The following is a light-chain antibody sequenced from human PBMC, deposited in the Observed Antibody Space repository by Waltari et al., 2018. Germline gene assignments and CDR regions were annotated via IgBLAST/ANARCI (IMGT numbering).Light chain of an antibody. CDR2: DVS. V-gene: IGLV2-14*03. J-gene: IGLJ2*01. CDR3: SSYTSTTTFVL. Sequence: QSALTQPASVSGSPGQSITISCTGTSSDIGDYNYVSWYQQHPGKAPKLMIYDVSNRPSGVSVRFSGSKSGNTASLTVSGLQAEDEAAYYCSSYTSTTTFVLFGGGTKLTVL. CDR1: SSDIGDYNY.